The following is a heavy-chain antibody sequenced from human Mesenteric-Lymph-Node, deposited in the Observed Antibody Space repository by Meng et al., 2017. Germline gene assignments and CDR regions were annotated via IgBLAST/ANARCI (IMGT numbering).Heavy chain of an antibody. J-gene: IGHJ2*01. CDR2: IYYSGST. V-gene: IGHV4-59*01. D-gene: IGHD1-26*01. CDR1: GGSISSYY. CDR3: ARARIVGATSYWYFDL. Sequence: GQPQAAGPGLVKPSETLSPTCPVLGGSISSYYWSWIRHTPGKGLEWIGYIYYSGSTNYNPSLKSRVTISVDTSKNQFSLKLSSVTAADTAVYYCARARIVGATSYWYFDLWGRGTLVTVSS.